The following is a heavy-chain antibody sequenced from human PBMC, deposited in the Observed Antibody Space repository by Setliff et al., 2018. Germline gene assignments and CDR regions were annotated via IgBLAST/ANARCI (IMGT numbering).Heavy chain of an antibody. CDR2: VYYSGTT. V-gene: IGHV4-61*01. CDR3: ARGGTYRYFDY. J-gene: IGHJ4*02. CDR1: GGSISGASIRSYY. Sequence: PSETLSLTCTVSGGSISGASIRSYYWSWIRQPPGKGLGFIGYVYYSGTTNYDPSLKSRVTISVDTSKNQFSLKLSSVTAADTAIYYCARGGTYRYFDYWGQGTLVTVSS.